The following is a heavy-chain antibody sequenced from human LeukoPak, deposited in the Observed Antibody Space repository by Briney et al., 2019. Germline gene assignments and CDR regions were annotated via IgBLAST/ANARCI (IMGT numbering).Heavy chain of an antibody. Sequence: SETLSLTCTVSGGSISSYYWSWIRQPPGKGLEWIGYIYYSGSTNYNPSLKGRVTISVDTSKNQFSLKLSSVTAADTAVYYCVRVAAAAGIRYFDYWGQGTLVTVSS. V-gene: IGHV4-59*01. J-gene: IGHJ4*02. CDR3: VRVAAAAGIRYFDY. CDR1: GGSISSYY. CDR2: IYYSGST. D-gene: IGHD6-13*01.